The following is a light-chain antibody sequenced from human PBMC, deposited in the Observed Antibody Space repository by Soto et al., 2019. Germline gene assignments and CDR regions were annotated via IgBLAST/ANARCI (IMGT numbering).Light chain of an antibody. V-gene: IGKV3-15*01. CDR1: QSVSSN. J-gene: IGKJ5*01. CDR3: QQYNNWPGIT. Sequence: EIVMTQSPATLSVCPGERATLSCRASQSVSSNLAWYQQKPGQAPRLLIYGASTRATGIPARFSGSGSGTEFTLTISSLQSEDFAVYYCQQYNNWPGITFGQGTRLEIK. CDR2: GAS.